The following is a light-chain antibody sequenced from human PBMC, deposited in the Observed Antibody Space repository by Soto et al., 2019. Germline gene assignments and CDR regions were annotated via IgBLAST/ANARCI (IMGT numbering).Light chain of an antibody. J-gene: IGKJ1*01. CDR3: LQEYKYPLA. V-gene: IGKV1-6*01. CDR1: RGIMND. CDR2: AAS. Sequence: AIQMTQSPSSLSASVGDRVTITCRASRGIMNDLAWYQQKPGKAPKVLIYAASSLQSGVPLRFSGSGSGTDFTLTISSLQPEDFATYYCLQEYKYPLAFGQGTKVEIK.